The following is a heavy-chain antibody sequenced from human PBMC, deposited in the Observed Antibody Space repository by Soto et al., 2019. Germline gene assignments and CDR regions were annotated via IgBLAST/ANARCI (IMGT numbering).Heavy chain of an antibody. D-gene: IGHD5-12*01. CDR3: AKGIAGYSSSRMDV. J-gene: IGHJ6*02. Sequence: PGGSLRLSCAASGFTFDDYAMHWVRQAPGKGLEWVSGISWNSGSIGYADSVKGRFTISRDNAKNSLYLQMNNLRTEDTALYYCAKGIAGYSSSRMDVWGQGTTVTVSS. CDR2: ISWNSGSI. V-gene: IGHV3-9*01. CDR1: GFTFDDYA.